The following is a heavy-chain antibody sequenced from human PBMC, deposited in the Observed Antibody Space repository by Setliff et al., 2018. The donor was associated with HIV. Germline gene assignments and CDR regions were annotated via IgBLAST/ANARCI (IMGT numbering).Heavy chain of an antibody. D-gene: IGHD3-22*01. CDR2: INGRGDDT. J-gene: IGHJ4*02. Sequence: GGSLRLSCAASGFTFRNYAMSWVRQAPGKGLEWVSTINGRGDDTYYADSVKGRFTISRDNSKNTASLQMSSLRADDTAVYYCAKEWSITAVIVVPSWDYWGQGTLVTVSS. CDR3: AKEWSITAVIVVPSWDY. CDR1: GFTFRNYA. V-gene: IGHV3-23*01.